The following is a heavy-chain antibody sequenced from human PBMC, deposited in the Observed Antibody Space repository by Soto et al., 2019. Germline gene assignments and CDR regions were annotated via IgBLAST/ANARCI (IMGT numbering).Heavy chain of an antibody. V-gene: IGHV3-30-3*02. CDR1: GFTFSSYA. D-gene: IGHD6-13*01. CDR3: AKYSSSWYDNDAFDI. Sequence: QVQLVESGGGVVQPGRSLRLSCAASGFTFSSYAMHWVRQAPGKGLEWVAVISYDGSNEYYADSVKGRFTVSRDNSKNTVYLQMDNLRAEDTAVYYCAKYSSSWYDNDAFDIWGQGTRVTVSS. CDR2: ISYDGSNE. J-gene: IGHJ3*02.